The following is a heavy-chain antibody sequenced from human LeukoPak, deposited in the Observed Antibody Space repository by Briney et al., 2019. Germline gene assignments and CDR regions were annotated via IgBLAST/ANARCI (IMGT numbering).Heavy chain of an antibody. CDR2: ISSRSSDT. Sequence: GGSLRLSCAASGFTFSDYYMSWIRQAPGKGLEWVSYISSRSSDTNYADSVKGRFTISRDNAKNSLYLQMNSLRAEDTAVYYCTRVGSSGSVDYWGQGTLVTVS. D-gene: IGHD1-1*01. V-gene: IGHV3-11*06. CDR3: TRVGSSGSVDY. CDR1: GFTFSDYY. J-gene: IGHJ4*02.